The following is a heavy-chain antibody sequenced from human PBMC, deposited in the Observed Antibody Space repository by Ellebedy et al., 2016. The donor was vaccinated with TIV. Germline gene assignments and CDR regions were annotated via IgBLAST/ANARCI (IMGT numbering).Heavy chain of an antibody. CDR3: ARGGGSTVGGDYVPF. J-gene: IGHJ4*02. Sequence: ASVKVSCXASGYTFTNYGVSWVRQAPGQGLEWVGWVSAYNGHTTYAQSVQGRVTMTTETSTTTVYMELRSLRSDDTAVYYCARGGGSTVGGDYVPFWGQGTLVIVSS. V-gene: IGHV1-18*04. D-gene: IGHD3-10*02. CDR2: VSAYNGHT. CDR1: GYTFTNYG.